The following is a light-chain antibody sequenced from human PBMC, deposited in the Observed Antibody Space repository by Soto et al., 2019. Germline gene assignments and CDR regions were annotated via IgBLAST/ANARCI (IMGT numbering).Light chain of an antibody. Sequence: IQMTQSPSSLSASVGDRVIITCRPSQSISPWLAWYQQKPGQAPKLLIYEASNLESGVPSRFSGSGSGRESTLTISSLQPDDFATYYCQQYLNYPITFGQGTRLEIK. CDR2: EAS. J-gene: IGKJ5*01. V-gene: IGKV1-5*03. CDR3: QQYLNYPIT. CDR1: QSISPW.